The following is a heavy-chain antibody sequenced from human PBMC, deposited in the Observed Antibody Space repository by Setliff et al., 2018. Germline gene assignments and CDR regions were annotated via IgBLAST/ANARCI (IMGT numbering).Heavy chain of an antibody. J-gene: IGHJ4*02. CDR3: ARGVRTGHLNS. CDR2: INQSGTT. CDR1: GDSISNDYW. Sequence: SETLSLTCAVSGDSISNDYWWSWVRQPPERELEWIGEINQSGTTNYNPPLKGRATISVDNSKNQFSLNLNSVTVADTAVYFCARGVRTGHLNSWGQGTLVTVSS. D-gene: IGHD1-1*01. V-gene: IGHV4-4*02.